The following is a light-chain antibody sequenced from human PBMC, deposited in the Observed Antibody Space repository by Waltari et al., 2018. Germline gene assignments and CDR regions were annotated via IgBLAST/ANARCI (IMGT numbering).Light chain of an antibody. CDR3: CSYAGTYSFMV. CDR1: SRDVGAYAD. Sequence: QSALTQPRSVSASPGQSVTISCTGTSRDVGAYADVPWYQQHPGNAPKLVTFEVTKRPSGVPDRFSGSKSGNTASLTISGLQAEDEGDYYCCSYAGTYSFMVFGGGTKLTVL. V-gene: IGLV2-11*01. J-gene: IGLJ3*02. CDR2: EVT.